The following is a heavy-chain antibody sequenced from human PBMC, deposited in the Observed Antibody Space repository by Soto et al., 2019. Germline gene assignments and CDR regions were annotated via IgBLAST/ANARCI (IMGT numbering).Heavy chain of an antibody. CDR3: ARGVEGWFDP. CDR2: IYYSGST. V-gene: IGHV4-59*01. D-gene: IGHD3-16*01. CDR1: GGSISSYY. J-gene: IGHJ5*02. Sequence: PSETLSLTCTVSGGSISSYYWSWIRQPPGKGLEWIGYIYYSGSTNYNPSLKSRVTISVDTSKNQFSLKLSSVTAADTAVYYCARGVEGWFDPWGQGTLGTVSS.